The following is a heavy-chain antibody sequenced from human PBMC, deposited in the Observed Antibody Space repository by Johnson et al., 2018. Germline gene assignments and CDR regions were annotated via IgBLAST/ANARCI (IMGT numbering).Heavy chain of an antibody. CDR3: SRRDLDHAFDV. Sequence: QVQLVESGGGVVQPGRSLRLSFAASGFTFRNYGMHWVRQAPGKGLEWVALIWYDGSNKHYADAVKGRFTISRDNSKNTMSLQMGSLRADDTAVYYWSRRDLDHAFDVWGQGTMVTVSS. J-gene: IGHJ3*01. V-gene: IGHV3-33*01. CDR1: GFTFRNYG. CDR2: IWYDGSNK.